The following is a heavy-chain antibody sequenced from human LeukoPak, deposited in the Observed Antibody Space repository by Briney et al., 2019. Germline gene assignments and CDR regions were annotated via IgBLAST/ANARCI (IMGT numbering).Heavy chain of an antibody. CDR2: IYQSGSGSS. J-gene: IGHJ4*02. V-gene: IGHV4-39*01. Sequence: SETLSLTCSVSGGSIISSNYYWGWIRQPPGKRLEWIGSIYQSGSGSSYYNPSLKSRVTISGDTSKNQFSLRLSSVTAADTAVYYCASTLRFLPYRRFDYWGQGTLVTVPS. CDR1: GGSIISSNYY. D-gene: IGHD3-3*01. CDR3: ASTLRFLPYRRFDY.